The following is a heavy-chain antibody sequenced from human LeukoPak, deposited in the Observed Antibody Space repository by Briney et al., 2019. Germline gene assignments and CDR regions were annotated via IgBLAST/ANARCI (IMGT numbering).Heavy chain of an antibody. CDR3: AKLGHSYGPSYFDY. V-gene: IGHV3-30*02. D-gene: IGHD5-18*01. J-gene: IGHJ4*02. Sequence: GGSLRLSCAASGFTFSSYGMHWARQAPGKGLEWVAFIRYDGSNKYYADSVKGRFTISRDNSKNTLYLQMNSLRAEDTAVYYCAKLGHSYGPSYFDYWGQGTLVTVSS. CDR2: IRYDGSNK. CDR1: GFTFSSYG.